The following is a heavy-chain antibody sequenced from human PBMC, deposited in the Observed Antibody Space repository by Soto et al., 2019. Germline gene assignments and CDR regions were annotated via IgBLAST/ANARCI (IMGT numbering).Heavy chain of an antibody. CDR2: IVVGSGNT. V-gene: IGHV1-58*02. Sequence: GASVKVSCKASGFTFTSPAMQWVRQARGQRLEWIGWIVVGSGNTNYAQKFQERVTITRDMSTSTAYMELSSLRSEDTAVYYCAAAPIDAFDIWGQGTMVTVSS. J-gene: IGHJ3*02. CDR1: GFTFTSPA. CDR3: AAAPIDAFDI.